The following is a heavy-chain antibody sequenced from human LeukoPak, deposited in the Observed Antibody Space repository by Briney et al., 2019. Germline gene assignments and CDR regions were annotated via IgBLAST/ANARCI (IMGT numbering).Heavy chain of an antibody. CDR2: ISYDGHNE. J-gene: IGHJ6*02. CDR3: AKGVGYGGMDV. Sequence: GRSLRLSCAASGFTSSGYGMHWVRQAPGKGLEWVAVISYDGHNEYYGDSVKGRFTISRDNSKNTVFLQMNSLRAEDTAVYYCAKGVGYGGMDVWGQGTTVTVSS. V-gene: IGHV3-30*18. CDR1: GFTSSGYG. D-gene: IGHD2-8*01.